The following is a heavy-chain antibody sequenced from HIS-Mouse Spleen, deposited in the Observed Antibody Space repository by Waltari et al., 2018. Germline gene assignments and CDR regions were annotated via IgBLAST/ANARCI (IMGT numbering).Heavy chain of an antibody. Sequence: PLQVPGQGVAQPSETLSLTCSLSGASNRSFYWRCSRRPAGKGLEGIGRIYTSGSTNYNPSLTSRVTMSVDTSKNQFSLKLSSVTAADTAVYYCARDFHDFWSGYYGGDKKHDAFDIWGQGTMVTVSS. CDR1: GASNRSFY. D-gene: IGHD3-3*01. CDR3: ARDFHDFWSGYYGGDKKHDAFDI. J-gene: IGHJ3*02. V-gene: IGHV4-4*07. CDR2: IYTSGST.